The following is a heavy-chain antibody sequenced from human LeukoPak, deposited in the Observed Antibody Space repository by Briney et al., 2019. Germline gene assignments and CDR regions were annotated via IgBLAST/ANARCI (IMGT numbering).Heavy chain of an antibody. CDR2: IIPIFGTA. Sequence: ASVKVSCKASGGTFRSYAISWVRQAPGQGLEWMGGIIPIFGTADYAQKFQGRVTITADESTSTAYMELSSLRSEDTAVYYCARALNYYDSSDAFDIWGQGTMVTVSS. V-gene: IGHV1-69*13. CDR3: ARALNYYDSSDAFDI. J-gene: IGHJ3*02. CDR1: GGTFRSYA. D-gene: IGHD3-22*01.